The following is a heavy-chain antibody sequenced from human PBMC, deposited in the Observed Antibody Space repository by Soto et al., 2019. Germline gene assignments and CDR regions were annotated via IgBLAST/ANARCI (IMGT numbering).Heavy chain of an antibody. J-gene: IGHJ4*02. CDR3: ARRHYYGSD. V-gene: IGHV3-66*04. D-gene: IGHD3-10*01. Sequence: EVQLVESGGGLVQPGGSLRLSCAASGFTVSSNYMSWVRQAPGKGLECVSILYSGGSTNYAASVKGRFTISRDSSKNTLYLQMNSLRDEDTAVYYCARRHYYGSDRGQGTLVTVSS. CDR2: LYSGGST. CDR1: GFTVSSNY.